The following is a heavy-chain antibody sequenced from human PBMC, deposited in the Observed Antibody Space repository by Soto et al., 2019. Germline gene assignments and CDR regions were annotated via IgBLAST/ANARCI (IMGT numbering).Heavy chain of an antibody. D-gene: IGHD6-19*01. Sequence: VGSLRLSCVVSGFIFSDFGMHWVRQSPGEGLAWVASISKDGSDTYYAESVKGRFTISRDDSKSTVFLQMNTLKVDDTAAYFCASPREGQWLVFDHWGQRTLVTSPQ. CDR2: ISKDGSDT. J-gene: IGHJ4*02. V-gene: IGHV3-30*03. CDR1: GFIFSDFG. CDR3: ASPREGQWLVFDH.